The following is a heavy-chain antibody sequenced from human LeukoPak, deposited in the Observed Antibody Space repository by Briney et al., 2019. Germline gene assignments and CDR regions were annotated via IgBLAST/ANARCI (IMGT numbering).Heavy chain of an antibody. Sequence: PGGSLRLSCAASGFTVSSNYMSWVRQAPGKGLEWVSVIYSGGSTYYADSVKGRFTISRDSSKNTLYLQMNSLRAEDTAVYYCARDHHDYGVLGGYFDYWGQGTLVAVSS. CDR1: GFTVSSNY. CDR3: ARDHHDYGVLGGYFDY. J-gene: IGHJ4*02. V-gene: IGHV3-53*01. D-gene: IGHD4-17*01. CDR2: IYSGGST.